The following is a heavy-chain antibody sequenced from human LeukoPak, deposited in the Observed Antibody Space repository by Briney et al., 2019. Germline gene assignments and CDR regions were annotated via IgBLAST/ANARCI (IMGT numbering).Heavy chain of an antibody. CDR3: AIEKYYYGSGSSAEYFQH. D-gene: IGHD3-10*01. J-gene: IGHJ1*01. Sequence: GGSLRLSCAASGFTFSSYWMSWVRQAPGKGLEWVANIKQDGSEKCYVDSVKGRFTISRDNAKNSLYLQMNSLRAEDTAVYYCAIEKYYYGSGSSAEYFQHWGQGTLVTVSS. V-gene: IGHV3-7*01. CDR2: IKQDGSEK. CDR1: GFTFSSYW.